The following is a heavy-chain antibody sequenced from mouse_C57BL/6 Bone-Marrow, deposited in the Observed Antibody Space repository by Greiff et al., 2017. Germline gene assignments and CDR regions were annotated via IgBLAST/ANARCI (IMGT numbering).Heavy chain of an antibody. CDR1: GYTFTSYW. CDR3: AREGAFTTVVDWYFDV. J-gene: IGHJ1*03. CDR2: IDPSDSYT. V-gene: IGHV1-69*01. D-gene: IGHD1-1*01. Sequence: QVQLQQPGAELVMPGASVKLSCKASGYTFTSYWMHWVKQRPGQGLEWIGEIDPSDSYTNYNQKFKGKSTLTVDKSSSTAYMQLSSLTSEDSAVYYCAREGAFTTVVDWYFDVWGTGTTVTVSS.